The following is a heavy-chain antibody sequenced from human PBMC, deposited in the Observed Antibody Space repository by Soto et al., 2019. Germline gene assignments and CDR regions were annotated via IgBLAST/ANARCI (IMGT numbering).Heavy chain of an antibody. CDR1: GFTVSDYK. CDR3: ASPVTS. CDR2: ISGSGRYK. Sequence: QVQLVESGGGVVKPGGSLRLSCEPSGFTVSDYKIGWIRRAPGKGLEWVSYISGSGRYKNYADPVKGRFTISRDNAKNSLYLQMNSLRAEDTAVYYCASPVTSWGQGTLVTVSS. V-gene: IGHV3-11*05. J-gene: IGHJ4*02. D-gene: IGHD4-17*01.